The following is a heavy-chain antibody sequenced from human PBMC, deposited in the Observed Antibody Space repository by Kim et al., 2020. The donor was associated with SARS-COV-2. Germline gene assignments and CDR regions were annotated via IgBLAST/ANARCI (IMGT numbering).Heavy chain of an antibody. J-gene: IGHJ6*02. Sequence: GGSLRLSCAASGFTFSSYEMNWVRQAPGKGLEWVSYITSSGTTTYYADSVKGRFTISRDNAKNSLYLQMNSLRAEDTAVYYCARDGRITIFGVAPPGYYGIDVWGQGTTVTVSS. CDR2: ITSSGTTT. D-gene: IGHD3-3*01. CDR3: ARDGRITIFGVAPPGYYGIDV. V-gene: IGHV3-48*03. CDR1: GFTFSSYE.